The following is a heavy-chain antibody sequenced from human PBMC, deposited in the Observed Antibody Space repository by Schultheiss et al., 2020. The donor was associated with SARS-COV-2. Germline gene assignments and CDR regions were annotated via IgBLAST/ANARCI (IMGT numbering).Heavy chain of an antibody. D-gene: IGHD1-26*01. CDR3: AKDTRERSNL. CDR1: GFTFSNAW. J-gene: IGHJ2*01. CDR2: ISGSGGST. V-gene: IGHV3-23*01. Sequence: GESLKISCAASGFTFSNAWMNCVRQAPGKGLEWVSAISGSGGSTYYADSVKGRFTISRDNSKNTLYLQMNSLRAEDTAVYYCAKDTRERSNLWGRGTLVTVSS.